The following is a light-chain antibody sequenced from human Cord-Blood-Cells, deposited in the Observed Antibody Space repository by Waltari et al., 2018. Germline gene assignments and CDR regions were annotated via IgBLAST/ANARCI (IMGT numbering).Light chain of an antibody. CDR1: SSNIGSNT. CDR3: AAWDDSLNGYV. CDR2: RNN. Sequence: QSVLTQPPSASGTPGQRVTISCSGSSSNIGSNTVNWYQQLPGTDPKLLIYRNNQRPSGVPGRFSGSKSGTSASLAISGLQAEDEADYYCAAWDDSLNGYVFGTGTKVTVL. V-gene: IGLV1-44*01. J-gene: IGLJ1*01.